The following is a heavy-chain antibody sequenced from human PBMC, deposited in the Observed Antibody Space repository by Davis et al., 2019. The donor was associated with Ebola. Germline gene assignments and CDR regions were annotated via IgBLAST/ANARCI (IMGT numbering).Heavy chain of an antibody. V-gene: IGHV4-59*08. CDR1: GGSISSYY. D-gene: IGHD5-24*01. CDR3: ASDRDGYNYYFDY. CDR2: IYYSGST. J-gene: IGHJ4*02. Sequence: PSETLSLTCTVSGGSISSYYWSWIRQPPGKGLEWIGYIYYSGSTNYNPSLKSRVTISVDTSKNQFSLKLSSVTAADTAVYYCASDRDGYNYYFDYWGQGTLVTVSS.